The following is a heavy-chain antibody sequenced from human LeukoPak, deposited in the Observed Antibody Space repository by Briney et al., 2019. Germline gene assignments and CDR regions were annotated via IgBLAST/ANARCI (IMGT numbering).Heavy chain of an antibody. Sequence: GESLKISCKGSGYSFTSYWIGWVRRMPGKGLEWMGIIYPGDSDTRYSPSFQGQVTISADKSISTAYLQWSSLKASDTAMYYCARQSRDGSKTRGYYFDYWGQGTPVTVSS. V-gene: IGHV5-51*01. J-gene: IGHJ4*02. CDR2: IYPGDSDT. D-gene: IGHD3-10*01. CDR3: ARQSRDGSKTRGYYFDY. CDR1: GYSFTSYW.